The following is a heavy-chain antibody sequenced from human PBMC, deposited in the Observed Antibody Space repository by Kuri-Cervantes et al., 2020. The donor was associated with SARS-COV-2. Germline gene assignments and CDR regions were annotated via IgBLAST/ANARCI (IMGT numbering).Heavy chain of an antibody. CDR3: TAGLGKTHTDY. Sequence: GESLKISCAASGFTFSASWLSWVRWAPGKGLEWIGQIKREADGGTVQYATPVTGRFTISRDDSKNTLSLQMNDLRSEDTAIYYCTAGLGKTHTDYWGQGTLVTVSS. CDR2: IKREADGGTV. V-gene: IGHV3-15*01. J-gene: IGHJ4*02. CDR1: GFTFSASW. D-gene: IGHD7-27*01.